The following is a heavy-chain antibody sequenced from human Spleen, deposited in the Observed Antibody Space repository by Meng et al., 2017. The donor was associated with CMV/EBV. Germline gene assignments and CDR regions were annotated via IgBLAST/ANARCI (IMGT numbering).Heavy chain of an antibody. J-gene: IGHJ4*02. CDR2: IRPYNGDT. D-gene: IGHD7-27*01. V-gene: IGHV1-18*01. Sequence: CKTSGYTFTNYGISWVRPAPGQGIEWMGWIRPYNGDTYYAHKLQGRVTITTDTSTSIAYLELRSLRSDDTAVYYCARIKTWGSELWDYWGQGTLVTVSS. CDR3: ARIKTWGSELWDY. CDR1: GYTFTNYG.